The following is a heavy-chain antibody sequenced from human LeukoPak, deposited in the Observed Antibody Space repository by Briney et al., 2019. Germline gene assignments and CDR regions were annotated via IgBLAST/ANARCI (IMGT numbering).Heavy chain of an antibody. D-gene: IGHD3-10*01. CDR3: VKDITMVRGVIGDY. Sequence: GGSLRLSCAASGFTFDDYAIHWVRQAPGKGLEWVSSISSSSSYTYYADSVKGRFTISRDNSKNTLYLQMSSLRAEDMAVYYCVKDITMVRGVIGDYWGQGTLVTVSS. CDR1: GFTFDDYA. CDR2: ISSSSSYT. J-gene: IGHJ4*02. V-gene: IGHV3-64D*09.